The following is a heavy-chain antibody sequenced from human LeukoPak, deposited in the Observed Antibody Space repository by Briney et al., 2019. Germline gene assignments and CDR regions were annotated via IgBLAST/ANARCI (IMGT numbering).Heavy chain of an antibody. CDR2: IIPILGIA. V-gene: IGHV1-69*04. D-gene: IGHD5-12*01. J-gene: IGHJ4*02. Sequence: GASVKVSCKASGGTFSSSAISWVRQAPGQGLEWMGRIIPILGIANYAQKFQGRVTITADKSTSTAYMELSSLRSEDTAVYYCARDGGGYSGYDSFDYWGQGTLVTVSS. CDR3: ARDGGGYSGYDSFDY. CDR1: GGTFSSSA.